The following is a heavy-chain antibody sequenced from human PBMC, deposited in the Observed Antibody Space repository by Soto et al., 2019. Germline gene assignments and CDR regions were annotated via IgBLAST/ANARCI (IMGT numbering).Heavy chain of an antibody. CDR3: ARTQLGNFDY. D-gene: IGHD7-27*01. V-gene: IGHV4-59*11. CDR1: GGSISVLY. Sequence: QVQLQDSGPGLVKPSETLSLTCAVSGGSISVLYWSWIRQPPGKGLEWIGYVYYTGSTNYNPSLKSRVTISVDTSKNQFSLRQRSVTAADTAVYYCARTQLGNFDYWGQGTLVTVSS. CDR2: VYYTGST. J-gene: IGHJ4*02.